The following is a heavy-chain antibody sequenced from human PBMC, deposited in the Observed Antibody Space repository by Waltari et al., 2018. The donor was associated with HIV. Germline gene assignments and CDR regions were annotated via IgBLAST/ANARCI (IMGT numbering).Heavy chain of an antibody. D-gene: IGHD3-10*01. CDR1: GGSISNGCYY. CDR3: ARDRDGSGALDY. V-gene: IGHV4-31*01. Sequence: QVQLQESGPGLVKPSQTLSLTCTVSGGSISNGCYYWSWIRQHPGKGRQWIGYIYDSGRTYYNPSLRSLVTLSVDTSKNQYSLKVKSVTAADPAMYYCARDRDGSGALDYWGQGNLVTVSA. J-gene: IGHJ4*02. CDR2: IYDSGRT.